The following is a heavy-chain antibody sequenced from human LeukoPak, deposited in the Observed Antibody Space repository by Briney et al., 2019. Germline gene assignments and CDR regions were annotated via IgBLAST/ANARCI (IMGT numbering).Heavy chain of an antibody. CDR3: AREVGIAAAGTLYYYGMDV. CDR1: GGSISSYY. Sequence: PSETLSLTCTVSGGSISSYYRSWIRQPPGKGLEWIGYIYYSGSTNYNPSLKSRVTISVDTSKNQFSLKLSSVTAADTAVYYCAREVGIAAAGTLYYYGMDVWGQGTTVTVSS. D-gene: IGHD6-13*01. J-gene: IGHJ6*02. V-gene: IGHV4-59*01. CDR2: IYYSGST.